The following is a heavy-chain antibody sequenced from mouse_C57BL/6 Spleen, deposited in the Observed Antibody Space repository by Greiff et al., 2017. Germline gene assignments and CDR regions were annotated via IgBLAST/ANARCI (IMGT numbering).Heavy chain of an antibody. D-gene: IGHD1-1*01. J-gene: IGHJ4*01. CDR2: IYPGSGNT. CDR3: ANNYYGSSDYAMDY. Sequence: QVQLQQSGPELVKPGASVKISCKASGYSFTSYYIHWVKQRPGQGLEWIGWIYPGSGNTKYNEKFKGKATLTADTSSSTAYMQLSSLTSEDSAVYYCANNYYGSSDYAMDYWGQGTSVTVSS. V-gene: IGHV1-66*01. CDR1: GYSFTSYY.